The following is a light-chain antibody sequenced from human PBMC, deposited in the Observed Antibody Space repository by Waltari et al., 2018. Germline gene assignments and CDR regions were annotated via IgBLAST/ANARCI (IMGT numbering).Light chain of an antibody. Sequence: ELMLTQSQGTLSLSPGERATLSCRASQSISKYLAWYQQKPGQAPRLLIYDASIRGTGIPDRFSGSGYGTDFSLTISRMEPEDYAVYYCQKYGSLPATFGRGTKVEIK. CDR1: QSISKY. CDR2: DAS. CDR3: QKYGSLPAT. V-gene: IGKV3-20*01. J-gene: IGKJ1*01.